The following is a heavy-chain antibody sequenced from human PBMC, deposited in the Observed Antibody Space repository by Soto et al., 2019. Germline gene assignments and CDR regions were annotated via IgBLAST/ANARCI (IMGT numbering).Heavy chain of an antibody. CDR2: MKPNSGNT. D-gene: IGHD3-16*01. V-gene: IGHV1-8*01. J-gene: IGHJ4*02. CDR1: GYTFTSYD. CDR3: ARGIGVYYDYIWGSYTPLYYFDY. Sequence: GASVKVSCKASGYTFTSYDINWVRQATGQGLEWMGWMKPNSGNTGYAQKFQGRVTMTRNTSISTAYMELSSLRSEDTAVYYCARGIGVYYDYIWGSYTPLYYFDYWGQGTLVTVSS.